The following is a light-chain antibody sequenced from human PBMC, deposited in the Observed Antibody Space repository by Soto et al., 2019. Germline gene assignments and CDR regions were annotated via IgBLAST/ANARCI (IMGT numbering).Light chain of an antibody. Sequence: DIQMTQSPSTLSASVGYRFTITCRASQRTSGWLAWYQQKPGKAPKLLIYKASSLESGVPSRFSGSGSGTEFILNISSLQPDDFATYYCQQYDSYSWTFEQGTTGDIK. J-gene: IGKJ1*01. V-gene: IGKV1-5*03. CDR2: KAS. CDR1: QRTSGW. CDR3: QQYDSYSWT.